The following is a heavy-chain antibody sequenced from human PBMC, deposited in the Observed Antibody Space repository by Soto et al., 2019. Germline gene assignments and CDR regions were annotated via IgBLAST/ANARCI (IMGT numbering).Heavy chain of an antibody. J-gene: IGHJ4*02. CDR2: IYYSGST. CDR3: ARDRVGSGWYNYFDC. D-gene: IGHD6-19*01. CDR1: GGSISSYY. Sequence: SETLSLTCTVSGGSISSYYWSWIRQPPGKGLEWIGYIYYSGSTNYNPSLKSRVTISVDTSKNLFSLKLSSVTAADTGVYYCARDRVGSGWYNYFDCWGQGTLVTVSS. V-gene: IGHV4-59*01.